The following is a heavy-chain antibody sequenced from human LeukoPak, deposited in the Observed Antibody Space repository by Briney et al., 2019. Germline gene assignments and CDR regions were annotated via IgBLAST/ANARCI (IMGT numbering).Heavy chain of an antibody. Sequence: PEASVKVSCRASGYTFTGYYMHWVRQAPGQGLEWMGWINPNSGRTNYAQKFKGRVTMTRYMSISTAYMELSRLRSDDTAVYYCARGGSGGGGTDAFDIWGQGTMVTVSS. J-gene: IGHJ3*02. CDR1: GYTFTGYY. CDR2: INPNSGRT. CDR3: ARGGSGGGGTDAFDI. D-gene: IGHD3-10*01. V-gene: IGHV1-2*02.